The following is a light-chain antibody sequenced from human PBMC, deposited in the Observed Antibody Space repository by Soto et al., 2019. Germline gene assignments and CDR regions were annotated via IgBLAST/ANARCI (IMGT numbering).Light chain of an antibody. CDR1: QTIGRN. V-gene: IGKV1-39*01. CDR3: QQYHGYWT. J-gene: IGKJ1*01. Sequence: DIQMTQSPASLSASIGDRVTISCRSSQTIGRNLNWYQRKPGKAPTLLMFTSSSLQSGVPSRFSGSGSGTDFILTISSLQPEDFATYFCQQYHGYWTFGQGTKVDIK. CDR2: TSS.